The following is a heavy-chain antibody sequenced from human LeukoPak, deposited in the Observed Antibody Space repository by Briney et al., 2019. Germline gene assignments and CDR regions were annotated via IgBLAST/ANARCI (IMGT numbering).Heavy chain of an antibody. Sequence: GGSLRPSCAASGFTFSSYWMHWVRQAPGKGLVWVSRINTDGSSTSYADSVKGRFTISRDNAKNTLYLQMNSLRAEDTAVYYCASYYGDYGYWGQGTLVTVSS. D-gene: IGHD3-22*01. J-gene: IGHJ4*02. V-gene: IGHV3-74*01. CDR3: ASYYGDYGY. CDR2: INTDGSST. CDR1: GFTFSSYW.